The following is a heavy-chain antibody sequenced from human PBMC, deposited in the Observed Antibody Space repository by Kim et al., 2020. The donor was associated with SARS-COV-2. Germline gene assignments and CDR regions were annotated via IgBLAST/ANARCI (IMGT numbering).Heavy chain of an antibody. CDR2: IDVANTNT. CDR1: GYTFTSYC. V-gene: IGHV1-3*01. J-gene: IGHJ4*02. Sequence: SVKVSCKASGYTFTSYCLHWVRQAPGHSLEWMGWIDVANTNTHYSENFQGRVTISRDTSATTVYIELSSLRSEDTAVYYCARDGRSVDYYFDYWGQGTLVTVSS. CDR3: ARDGRSVDYYFDY.